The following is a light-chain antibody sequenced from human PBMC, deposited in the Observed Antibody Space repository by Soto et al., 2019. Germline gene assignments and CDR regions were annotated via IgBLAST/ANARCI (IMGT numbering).Light chain of an antibody. CDR2: GAS. CDR3: QQYNNWRPYT. J-gene: IGKJ2*01. CDR1: QNIGSN. V-gene: IGKV3-15*01. Sequence: EVVMTQSPATLSASPGERVILSCRASQNIGSNLAWYQQRPGQAPRLLMYGASTRATETPARFSGSGSATDFTLPISSLQSEDFAVYYCQQYNNWRPYTFGQGTKLEIK.